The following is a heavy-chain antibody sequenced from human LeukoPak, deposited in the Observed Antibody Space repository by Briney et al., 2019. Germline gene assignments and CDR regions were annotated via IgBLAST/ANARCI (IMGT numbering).Heavy chain of an antibody. CDR1: GFTLSNYG. CDR3: AKSGRNWAYLEY. CDR2: IWYDGTNK. D-gene: IGHD7-27*01. J-gene: IGHJ4*02. Sequence: PGRSLRLSRAVSGFTLSNYGMHWVRQAPGRGLEWVAVIWYDGTNKYYADSVRGRFTISRDSSKNTLYLQMNSLRAEDTAVYYCAKSGRNWAYLEYWGQGTLVTVSS. V-gene: IGHV3-33*06.